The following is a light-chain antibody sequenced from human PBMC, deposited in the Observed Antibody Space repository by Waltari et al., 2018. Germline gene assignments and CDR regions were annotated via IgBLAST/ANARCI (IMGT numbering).Light chain of an antibody. CDR3: QQYDGSVVT. Sequence: EIALTQSPGTLSVSPGARVTLYCRASQTITGSWLTWYQQKPGPAPRLLIYGASNRAPGIPDRFSGSGSGTDFTLTISRLEPEDSAVYYCQQYDGSVVTFGGGTKVEIK. J-gene: IGKJ4*01. CDR2: GAS. CDR1: QTITGSW. V-gene: IGKV3-20*01.